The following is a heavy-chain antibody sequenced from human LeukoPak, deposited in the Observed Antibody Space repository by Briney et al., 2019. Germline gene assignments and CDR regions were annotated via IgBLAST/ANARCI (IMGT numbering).Heavy chain of an antibody. D-gene: IGHD2-2*01. J-gene: IGHJ4*02. CDR2: ISGSGDST. CDR3: ANSAGYCSSTSCFDYYFDY. V-gene: IGHV3-23*01. CDR1: GFTFSSYA. Sequence: GGSLRLSCAASGFTFSSYAMSWVRQALGKGLEWVSSISGSGDSTYYADSVKGRFTISRDNSKNTLYLQMNSLRAENTAVYYCANSAGYCSSTSCFDYYFDYWGQGTLVTVSS.